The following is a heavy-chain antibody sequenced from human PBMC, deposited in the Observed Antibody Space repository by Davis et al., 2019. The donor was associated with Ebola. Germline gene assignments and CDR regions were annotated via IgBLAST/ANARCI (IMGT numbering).Heavy chain of an antibody. D-gene: IGHD4-11*01. J-gene: IGHJ6*02. CDR1: GFTFSSYW. CDR2: INSDGSST. V-gene: IGHV3-74*01. Sequence: GESLKISCAASGFTFSSYWMHWVRQAPGQGLVWVSRINSDGSSTSYADSVKGRFTISRDNAKNTLYLQMNSLRAEDTAVYYCARHSNKYYYYGMDVWGQGTTVTVSS. CDR3: ARHSNKYYYYGMDV.